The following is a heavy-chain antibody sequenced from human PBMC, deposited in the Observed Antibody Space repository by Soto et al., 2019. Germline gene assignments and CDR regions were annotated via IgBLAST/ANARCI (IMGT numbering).Heavy chain of an antibody. D-gene: IGHD4-17*01. J-gene: IGHJ3*02. CDR3: ARHAPRPDDYGDYGIFEI. Sequence: SETLSLTCTVSGGSISSYYWSWIRQPPGKGLEWIGYIYYSGSTNYNPSLKSRVTISVDTSKNQFSLKLSSVTAADTAVYYCARHAPRPDDYGDYGIFEIWGQGTMGTVSS. V-gene: IGHV4-59*08. CDR1: GGSISSYY. CDR2: IYYSGST.